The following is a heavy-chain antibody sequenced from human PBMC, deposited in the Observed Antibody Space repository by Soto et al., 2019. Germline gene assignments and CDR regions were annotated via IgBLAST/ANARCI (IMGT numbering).Heavy chain of an antibody. V-gene: IGHV3-74*01. CDR2: TNGDGSST. D-gene: IGHD1-20*01. J-gene: IGHJ4*02. CDR1: GFTCSRYW. CDR3: ARDDNPDY. Sequence: EVQLVESGGGLVQPGGSLRLSCAASGFTCSRYWMHWVRQPPGKGLVWVSRTNGDGSSTNYADSVKGRFTISRDNAKNTLYLQMNSLRAEDTAVYYCARDDNPDYWGQGTLVTVSS.